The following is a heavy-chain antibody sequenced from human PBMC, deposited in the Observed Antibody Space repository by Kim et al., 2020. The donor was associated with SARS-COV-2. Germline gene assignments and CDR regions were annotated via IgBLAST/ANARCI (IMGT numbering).Heavy chain of an antibody. CDR1: GGTFSSYA. CDR2: IIPIFGTA. D-gene: IGHD6-13*01. J-gene: IGHJ5*02. V-gene: IGHV1-69*13. CDR3: AREFGPSSSSWYFNWFDP. Sequence: SVKVSCKASGGTFSSYAISWVRQAPGQGLEWMGGIIPIFGTANYAQKFQGRVTITADESTSTAYMELSSLRSEDTAVYYCAREFGPSSSSWYFNWFDPWGQGTLVTVSS.